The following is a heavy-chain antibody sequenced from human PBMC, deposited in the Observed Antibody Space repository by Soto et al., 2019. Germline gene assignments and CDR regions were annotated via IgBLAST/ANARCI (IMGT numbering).Heavy chain of an antibody. D-gene: IGHD3-10*01. CDR2: IYYSGST. V-gene: IGHV4-39*01. Sequence: PSETLCLTCTVSGGSISSSSYYWGWIRQPPGKGLEWIGRIYYSGSTYYNPSLKRRVTISVDTSKNQFSLQLNSVTAADTFVYSCAKGGSVSYSNAFDIWGQGTMVTVSS. CDR3: AKGGSVSYSNAFDI. CDR1: GGSISSSSYY. J-gene: IGHJ3*02.